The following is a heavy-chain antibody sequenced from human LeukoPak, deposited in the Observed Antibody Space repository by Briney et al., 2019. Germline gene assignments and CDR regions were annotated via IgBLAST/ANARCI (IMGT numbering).Heavy chain of an antibody. J-gene: IGHJ4*02. Sequence: PSETLSLTCTVSGGSISSGSYYWSWIRQPAGKGLEWIGRIYTSGSTNYNPSLKSRVTISVDTSTNQFSLRLSSVTAADTAVYYCARDSPDASSNFDSWGQGTLVTVSS. CDR3: ARDSPDASSNFDS. D-gene: IGHD2-2*01. CDR1: GGSISSGSYY. CDR2: IYTSGST. V-gene: IGHV4-61*02.